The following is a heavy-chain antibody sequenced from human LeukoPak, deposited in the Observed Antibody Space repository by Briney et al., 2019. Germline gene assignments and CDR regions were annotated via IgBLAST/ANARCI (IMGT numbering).Heavy chain of an antibody. J-gene: IGHJ4*02. CDR3: ARGGLYYPFDY. CDR2: ISGSGGST. D-gene: IGHD3-10*01. V-gene: IGHV3-23*01. Sequence: GGSLRLSCAASGFTFSSYAMSWVRQAPGKGLEWVSAISGSGGSTYYADSVKGRFTISRDDSKNRLYLQMNSLRAEDTAVYYCARGGLYYPFDYWGQGTLVTVSS. CDR1: GFTFSSYA.